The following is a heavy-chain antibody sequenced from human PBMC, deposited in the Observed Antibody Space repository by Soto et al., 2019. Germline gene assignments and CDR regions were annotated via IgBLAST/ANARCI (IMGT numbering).Heavy chain of an antibody. CDR2: MSGSGGST. CDR1: GFTFRIYA. CDR3: AKAVSYYYGSGSYYGS. J-gene: IGHJ4*02. V-gene: IGHV3-23*01. D-gene: IGHD3-10*01. Sequence: EVQLLESGGGWVQPGGSLRLSCAASGFTFRIYAMSWVSQAAGKGRAWVSAMSGSGGSTYYADSVKGRITIARDTSKNTLYLQLNSLRAEDTAVDCCAKAVSYYYGSGSYYGSWGQGTLVTVSS.